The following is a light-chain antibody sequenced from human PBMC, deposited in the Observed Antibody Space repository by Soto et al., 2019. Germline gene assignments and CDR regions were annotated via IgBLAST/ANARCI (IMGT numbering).Light chain of an antibody. Sequence: IQLTQSPSSLSASVGDRVTITCLASQGISSYLAWYQQKPGKAPKLLIYAASTLQSGVPSRFSGSGSGTDFTLTICSLQPEDFATYYCQQLNSYPRITFGQGTRLEIK. J-gene: IGKJ5*01. CDR1: QGISSY. V-gene: IGKV1-9*01. CDR2: AAS. CDR3: QQLNSYPRIT.